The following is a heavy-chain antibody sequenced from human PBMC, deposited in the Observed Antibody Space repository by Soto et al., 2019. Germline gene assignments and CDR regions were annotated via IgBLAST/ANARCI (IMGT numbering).Heavy chain of an antibody. V-gene: IGHV1-18*04. CDR1: GYTFTTYG. CDR2: ISVYNGNT. CDR3: VRAQIRCSHYYEPHAFDL. J-gene: IGHJ3*01. Sequence: ASVKVSCKASGYTFTTYGISWVRQDPGQGLEWMGWISVYNGNTKYAKKFQGRVTMTTDTSTNTAYMDLSSLRSVDTAVYYCVRAQIRCSHYYEPHAFDLWGQGTMVTVSS. D-gene: IGHD3-22*01.